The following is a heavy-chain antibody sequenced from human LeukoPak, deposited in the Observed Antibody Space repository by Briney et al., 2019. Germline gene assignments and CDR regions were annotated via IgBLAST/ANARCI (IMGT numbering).Heavy chain of an antibody. J-gene: IGHJ4*02. CDR1: GGSISSYY. D-gene: IGHD6-19*01. CDR3: ARQWLVTYYFDY. Sequence: SETLSLTCTISGGSISSYYWSWIRQPPGKGLEWIGYIYYSGSTNYNPSLKSRVTISVDTSKNQFSLKLSSVTAADTAVYYCARQWLVTYYFDYWGQGTLVAVSS. CDR2: IYYSGST. V-gene: IGHV4-59*01.